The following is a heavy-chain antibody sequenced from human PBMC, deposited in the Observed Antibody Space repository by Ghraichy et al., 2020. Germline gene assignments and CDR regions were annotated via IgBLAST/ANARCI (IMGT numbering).Heavy chain of an antibody. CDR1: GFTFSSYA. Sequence: GGSLRLSCAASGFTFSSYAMSWVCQAPGKGLEWVSAISGSGGSTYYADSVKGRFTISRDNSKNTLYLQMNSLRAEDTAVYYCAKDLDFVGCSSTSCQGIYWGQGTLVTVSS. V-gene: IGHV3-23*01. J-gene: IGHJ4*02. D-gene: IGHD2-2*01. CDR3: AKDLDFVGCSSTSCQGIY. CDR2: ISGSGGST.